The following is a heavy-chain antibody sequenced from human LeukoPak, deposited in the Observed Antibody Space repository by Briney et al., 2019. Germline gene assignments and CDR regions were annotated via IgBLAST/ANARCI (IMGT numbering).Heavy chain of an antibody. CDR3: ARRDYYFDY. Sequence: PGGSLRLSCAASGFTFTNFWMSWVRQAPGEGLEWVANIAQDGSEEYYLDSVKGRFTISRDNAKNSLDLQMNSLRAEDTAVYFCARRDYYFDYWGQGILVTVSS. V-gene: IGHV3-7*01. CDR1: GFTFTNFW. J-gene: IGHJ4*02. CDR2: IAQDGSEE.